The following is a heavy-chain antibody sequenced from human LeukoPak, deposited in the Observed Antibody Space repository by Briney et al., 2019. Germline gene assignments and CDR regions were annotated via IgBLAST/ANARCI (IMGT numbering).Heavy chain of an antibody. D-gene: IGHD6-19*01. CDR1: GFTFSSYS. V-gene: IGHV3-21*01. CDR2: ISSSSSYI. J-gene: IGHJ4*02. CDR3: ASGLDESNYFDY. Sequence: PGGSLRLSCAASGFTFSSYSMNWVRQAPGKGLEWVSSISSSSSYIYYADSVKGRFTISRDNAKNSLYLQMNSLRAEDTAVYYCASGLDESNYFDYWGQGTLVTVSS.